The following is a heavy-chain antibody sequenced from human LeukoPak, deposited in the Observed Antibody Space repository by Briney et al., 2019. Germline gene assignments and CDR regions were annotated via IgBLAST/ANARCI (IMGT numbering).Heavy chain of an antibody. D-gene: IGHD6-19*01. J-gene: IGHJ6*02. V-gene: IGHV3-11*01. CDR1: GFTFSDYY. Sequence: PGGSLRLSCAASGFTFSDYYMSWIRQAPGKGLEWVSYISSSGSTIYYADSVKGRFTISRDNAKNSLYLQMNSLRAEDTAVYYCARDQRMYSSPGWQWLVSLYYYYYGMDVWGQGTTVTVSS. CDR3: ARDQRMYSSPGWQWLVSLYYYYYGMDV. CDR2: ISSSGSTI.